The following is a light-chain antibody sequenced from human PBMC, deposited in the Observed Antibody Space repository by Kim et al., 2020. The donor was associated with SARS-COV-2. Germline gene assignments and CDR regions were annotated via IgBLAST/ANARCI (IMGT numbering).Light chain of an antibody. Sequence: PGERATLSCWASQSVGPNFAWYQQRPGQAPRLLVYGASTRATGVPARFTGSGSGTDFTLTISSLQSEDFALYYCQQYHNWPPQYTFGQGTRLEI. CDR1: QSVGPN. CDR3: QQYHNWPPQYT. CDR2: GAS. V-gene: IGKV3-15*01. J-gene: IGKJ2*01.